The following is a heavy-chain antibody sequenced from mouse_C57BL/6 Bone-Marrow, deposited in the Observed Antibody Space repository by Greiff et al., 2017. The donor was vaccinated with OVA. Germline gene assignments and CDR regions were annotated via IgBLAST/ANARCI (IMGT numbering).Heavy chain of an antibody. CDR1: GYTFTDYE. CDR3: TREGWDGSMDY. V-gene: IGHV1-15*01. J-gene: IGHJ4*01. CDR2: IDPETGGT. D-gene: IGHD3-3*01. Sequence: VQLQQSGAELVRPGASVTLSCKASGYTFTDYEMHWVKQTPVHGLEWIGAIDPETGGTAYNQKFKGKAILTADKSSSTAYLELHSLTSADSAVYYCTREGWDGSMDYWGQGTSVTVSS.